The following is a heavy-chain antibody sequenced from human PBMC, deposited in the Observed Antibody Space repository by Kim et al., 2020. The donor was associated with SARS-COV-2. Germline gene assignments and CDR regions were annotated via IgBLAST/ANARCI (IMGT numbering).Heavy chain of an antibody. D-gene: IGHD4-17*01. CDR2: LNGGRET. CDR1: GFSFSTTA. V-gene: IGHV3-23*01. J-gene: IGHJ1*01. CDR3: VKGAQLHFGDLEYFHH. Sequence: GGSLRLSCAASGFSFSTTAMSWVRLAPGKGLEWVSTLNGGRETAYADSVKGRFTISEDNSKSTLYLQMTSLRAEDTAVYYCVKGAQLHFGDLEYFHHWGQGTLVTVSS.